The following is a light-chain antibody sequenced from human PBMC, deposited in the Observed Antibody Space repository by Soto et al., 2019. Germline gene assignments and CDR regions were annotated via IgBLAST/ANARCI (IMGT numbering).Light chain of an antibody. J-gene: IGLJ2*01. CDR1: RSDVGGYNL. CDR2: ENN. Sequence: QSALTQPASVSGSPGQSITISCTGTRSDVGGYNLVSWYQQHPGKAPKLIIFENNKRPSGVSNRFSGSKSANTASLTISGLQAEDEGDYFCCSYAGSATFVVFGGGTQLTVL. CDR3: CSYAGSATFVV. V-gene: IGLV2-23*02.